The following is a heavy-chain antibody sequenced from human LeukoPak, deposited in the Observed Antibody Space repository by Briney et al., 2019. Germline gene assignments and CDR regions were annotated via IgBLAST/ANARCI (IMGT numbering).Heavy chain of an antibody. J-gene: IGHJ4*02. CDR2: ISSTSSYR. V-gene: IGHV3-21*01. CDR1: GFTFSNVW. Sequence: PGGSLRLSCAASGFTFSNVWMSWVRQAPGKGLEWVSVISSTSSYRGYADSVKGRFTISKDNAKNSVYLQMSSLRAEDTAVYYCIVGATRADHWGQGTLVTVSS. CDR3: IVGATRADH. D-gene: IGHD1-26*01.